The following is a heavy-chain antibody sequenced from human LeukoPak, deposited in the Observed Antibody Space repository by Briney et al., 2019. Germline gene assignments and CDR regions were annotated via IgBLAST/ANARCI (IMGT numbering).Heavy chain of an antibody. J-gene: IGHJ4*02. V-gene: IGHV3-23*01. Sequence: PGGSLRLSCAASGFSFSPYVMTWVRQAPGKGLEWISSISGRDAGTHYADSVKGRFTISRDNSNKMVSLEMSSLTAEDTAVYYCAKGQEEGQHFDYWGQGTLVTVSS. CDR1: GFSFSPYV. CDR3: AKGQEEGQHFDY. D-gene: IGHD5-18*01. CDR2: ISGRDAGT.